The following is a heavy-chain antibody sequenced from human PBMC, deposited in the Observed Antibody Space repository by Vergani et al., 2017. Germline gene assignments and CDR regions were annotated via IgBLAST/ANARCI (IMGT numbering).Heavy chain of an antibody. CDR3: ARAPLAMVRGVIHD. V-gene: IGHV3-53*01. CDR1: GFTVSSNY. Sequence: EVQLVESGGGLIQPGGSLRLFCAASGFTVSSNYMSWVRQAPGKGLEWVSVIYSGGSTYYADSVKGRFTISRDNYKNTLYLQMNSLRAEDTAVYYCARAPLAMVRGVIHDWGQGTLVTVSS. D-gene: IGHD3-10*01. J-gene: IGHJ4*02. CDR2: IYSGGST.